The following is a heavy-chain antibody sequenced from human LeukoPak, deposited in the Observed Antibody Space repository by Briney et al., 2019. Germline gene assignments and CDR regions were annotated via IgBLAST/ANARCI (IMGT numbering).Heavy chain of an antibody. V-gene: IGHV3-53*01. J-gene: IGHJ4*02. CDR3: ARGFAPAYNFGVFDY. D-gene: IGHD5-18*01. CDR1: GFSVSDNY. Sequence: PGGSLRLSCAASGFSVSDNYMIWVRQAPGKGLEWVSLLYTGGETNYADSVKGRFTMSRDTSKNTVSLQMNSLRAEDTVVYYCARGFAPAYNFGVFDYWGQGTLVSVSS. CDR2: LYTGGET.